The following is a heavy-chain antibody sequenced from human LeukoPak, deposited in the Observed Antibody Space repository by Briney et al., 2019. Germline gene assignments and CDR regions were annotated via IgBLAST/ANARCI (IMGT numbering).Heavy chain of an antibody. Sequence: GGSLRLSCAASGFTFSNYWMSWVRQAPGKGLEWVAYINQDGSEKNYVDSGKGRFTVSRDNAKNSLYLQINSLRAEDTAVYYCARDFQSAYWGQGTLVTVSS. CDR3: ARDFQSAY. V-gene: IGHV3-7*01. J-gene: IGHJ4*02. CDR2: INQDGSEK. CDR1: GFTFSNYW.